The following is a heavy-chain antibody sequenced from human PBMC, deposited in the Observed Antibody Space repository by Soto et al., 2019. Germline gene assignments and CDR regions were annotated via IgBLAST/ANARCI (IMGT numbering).Heavy chain of an antibody. CDR2: IYYSGST. D-gene: IGHD3-10*01. CDR1: GGSISSYY. CDR3: ARVWMVRGITGAAGYWYFDL. V-gene: IGHV4-59*01. J-gene: IGHJ2*01. Sequence: QVQLQESGPGLVKPSETLSLTCTVSGGSISSYYWSWIRQPPGKGLEWIGYIYYSGSTNYNPSLQSRFTISVDTSKNQFSLKLSSVTAADTAVYYCARVWMVRGITGAAGYWYFDLWGRGTLVTVSS.